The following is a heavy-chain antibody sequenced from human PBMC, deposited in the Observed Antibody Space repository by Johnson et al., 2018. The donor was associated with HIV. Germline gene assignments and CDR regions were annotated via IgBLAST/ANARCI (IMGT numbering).Heavy chain of an antibody. Sequence: QMLLVESGGGLVKPGRSLKLSCAASGFTFDDYAMHWVRQTPGKGLEWISYISNSGSTIYYVDSVKGRFTISRDNAKNSLYLQMNSLRAEDTALYYCAREGGYGSGGSCVNAFDIWGQGTMVTVSS. D-gene: IGHD2-15*01. CDR3: AREGGYGSGGSCVNAFDI. J-gene: IGHJ3*02. V-gene: IGHV3-11*01. CDR2: ISNSGSTI. CDR1: GFTFDDYA.